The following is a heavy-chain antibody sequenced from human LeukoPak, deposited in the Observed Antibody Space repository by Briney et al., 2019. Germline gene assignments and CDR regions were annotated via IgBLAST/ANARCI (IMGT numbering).Heavy chain of an antibody. Sequence: GGSLRLSCAASGFTFDDYGMSWVPQAPGKGREWVSGINWNGGSTGYADSVKGRFTISRDNAKNSLYLQMNSLRAEDTGLYYCARSHEYYYDSSGYHPPYYFDFWGQGTLVTVSS. D-gene: IGHD3-22*01. CDR3: ARSHEYYYDSSGYHPPYYFDF. CDR2: INWNGGST. V-gene: IGHV3-20*04. J-gene: IGHJ4*02. CDR1: GFTFDDYG.